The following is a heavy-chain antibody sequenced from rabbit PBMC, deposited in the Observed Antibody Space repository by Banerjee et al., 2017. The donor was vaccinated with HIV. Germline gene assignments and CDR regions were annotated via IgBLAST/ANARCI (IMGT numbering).Heavy chain of an antibody. Sequence: QEQLEESGGGLVQPEGSLTLTCTASGFSFSSSYYMCWVRQAPGKGLEWIGCISAGSSDRTYYASWAKCRFTISRTSSTTVSLQMTSLTAADTATYFCARDLAGVIGWNFDLWGQGTLVTVS. CDR3: ARDLAGVIGWNFDL. CDR2: ISAGSSDRT. D-gene: IGHD4-1*01. CDR1: GFSFSSSYY. V-gene: IGHV1S45*01. J-gene: IGHJ4*01.